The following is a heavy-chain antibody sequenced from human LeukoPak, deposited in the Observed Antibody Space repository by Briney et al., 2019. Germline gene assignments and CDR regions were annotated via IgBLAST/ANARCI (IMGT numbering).Heavy chain of an antibody. CDR2: INAGNGNT. V-gene: IGHV1-3*01. D-gene: IGHD3-10*01. J-gene: IGHJ4*02. CDR3: ARGRRIWFGAHTGYFDY. Sequence: EASVKVSCKASGYTFTSYAMHWVRQAPGQRLEWMGWINAGNGNTKYSQKSQGRVTITRDTSASTAYMELSSLRSEDTAVYYCARGRRIWFGAHTGYFDYWGQGTLVTVSS. CDR1: GYTFTSYA.